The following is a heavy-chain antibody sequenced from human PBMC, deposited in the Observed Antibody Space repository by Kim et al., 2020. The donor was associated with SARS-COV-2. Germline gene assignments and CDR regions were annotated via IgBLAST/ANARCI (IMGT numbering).Heavy chain of an antibody. Sequence: SETLSLTCAVYSGSFSGYYWSWIRQPPGKGLEWIGEINHSGNTNFNPSLKSRVTISVDTSKKQFSLKLSSVTAADTAVYYCARGGAKTTTQHWGQGTLVTVSS. V-gene: IGHV4-34*01. CDR2: INHSGNT. D-gene: IGHD4-17*01. CDR1: SGSFSGYY. J-gene: IGHJ4*02. CDR3: ARGGAKTTTQH.